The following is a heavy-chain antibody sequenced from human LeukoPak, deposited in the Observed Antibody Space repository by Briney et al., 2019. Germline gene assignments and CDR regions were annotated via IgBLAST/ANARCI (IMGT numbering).Heavy chain of an antibody. V-gene: IGHV3-7*01. CDR1: GFTFSSYS. Sequence: GGSLRLSCAASGFTFSSYSMNWVREAPGKGLEWVANIKQDGSEKYYVDSVKGRFTISRDNAKNSLYLQMNSLRAEDTAVYYCARDVIAAAAFHYYYYYYMDVWGKGTTVTVSS. J-gene: IGHJ6*03. CDR2: IKQDGSEK. D-gene: IGHD6-13*01. CDR3: ARDVIAAAAFHYYYYYYMDV.